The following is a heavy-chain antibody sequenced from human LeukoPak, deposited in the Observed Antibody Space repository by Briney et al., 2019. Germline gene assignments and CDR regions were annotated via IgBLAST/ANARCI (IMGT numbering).Heavy chain of an antibody. Sequence: ETVSLTCAVYGGSFSGYYWSWIRQPPGKGLDWFGVINHSGSTNYNPSLKSRVTISVDTSKNQFSLKLSSVTAADTAVYYCARVGVVAANYSFDIWGQGTMVTVSS. CDR2: INHSGST. J-gene: IGHJ3*02. V-gene: IGHV4-34*01. CDR1: GGSFSGYY. D-gene: IGHD2-15*01. CDR3: ARVGVVAANYSFDI.